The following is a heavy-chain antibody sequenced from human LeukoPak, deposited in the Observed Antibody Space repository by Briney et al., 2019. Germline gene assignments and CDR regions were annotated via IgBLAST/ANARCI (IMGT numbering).Heavy chain of an antibody. CDR2: IYYSGST. CDR3: ARDLDYVWGSYLSYFDY. D-gene: IGHD3-16*02. Sequence: SETLSLTCTVSGGSISSYYWSWIRQPPGKGLEWIGYIYYSGSTNYNPSLKSRVTISVDTSKNQFSLKLSSVTAADTAVYYCARDLDYVWGSYLSYFDYWGQGTLVTVSS. CDR1: GGSISSYY. J-gene: IGHJ4*02. V-gene: IGHV4-59*12.